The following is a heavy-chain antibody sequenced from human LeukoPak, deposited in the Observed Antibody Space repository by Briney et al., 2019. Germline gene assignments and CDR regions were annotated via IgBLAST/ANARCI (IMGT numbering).Heavy chain of an antibody. V-gene: IGHV1-69*04. CDR3: ARGYSGYVFDY. CDR1: GGTFSSYA. J-gene: IGHJ4*02. D-gene: IGHD5-12*01. Sequence: SVKVSCKASGGTFSSYAISWVRQAPGQGLEWMGRIIPILGIANYAQKFQGRVTITADKSTSTACMELSSLRSEDTAVYCCARGYSGYVFDYWGQGTLVTVSS. CDR2: IIPILGIA.